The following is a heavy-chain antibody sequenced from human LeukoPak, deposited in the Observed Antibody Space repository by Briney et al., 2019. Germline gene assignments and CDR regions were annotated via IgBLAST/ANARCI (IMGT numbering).Heavy chain of an antibody. CDR1: GGTFSSYA. J-gene: IGHJ5*02. D-gene: IGHD3-3*01. Sequence: SVKVSCKASGGTFSSYAISWVRQAPGQGLEWMGRIIPIFGTANYSQKFQGRVTMTTDESTSTAYMELSSLRSEDTAVYYCARTPITTSPYNWFDPWGQGTLVTVSS. CDR3: ARTPITTSPYNWFDP. CDR2: IIPIFGTA. V-gene: IGHV1-69*05.